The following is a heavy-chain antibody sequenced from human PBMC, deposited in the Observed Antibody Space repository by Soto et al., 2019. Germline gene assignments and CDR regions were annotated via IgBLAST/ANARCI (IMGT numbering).Heavy chain of an antibody. CDR1: GGSISSGGYY. J-gene: IGHJ3*02. CDR3: ARVLRFLEWLPQGAFDI. CDR2: IYYSGST. Sequence: KTSETLSLTCTVSGGSISSGGYYWSWIRQHPGKGLEWIGYIYYSGSTYYNPSLKSRVTISVDTSKNQFSLKLSSVTAADTAVYYCARVLRFLEWLPQGAFDIWGQGTMVTVSS. D-gene: IGHD3-3*01. V-gene: IGHV4-31*03.